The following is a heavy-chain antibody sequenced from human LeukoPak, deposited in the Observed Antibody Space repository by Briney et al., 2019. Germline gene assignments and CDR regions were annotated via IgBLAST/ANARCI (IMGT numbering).Heavy chain of an antibody. CDR2: ISAYNGNT. CDR1: GYTFTSYG. CDR3: ERAPSSDGYNLIIN. V-gene: IGHV1-18*01. Sequence: ASVKVSCKASGYTFTSYGISWVRQAPGQGLEWMGWISAYNGNTNYAQKLQGRVTMTTDTSTSTAYMELRSLRSYDTAVYYCERAPSSDGYNLIINWGQGALVTVSS. D-gene: IGHD5-24*01. J-gene: IGHJ4*02.